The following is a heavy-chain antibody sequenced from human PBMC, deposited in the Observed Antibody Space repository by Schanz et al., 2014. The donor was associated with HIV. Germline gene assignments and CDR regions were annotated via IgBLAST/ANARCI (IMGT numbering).Heavy chain of an antibody. J-gene: IGHJ4*02. CDR2: ISYDGSNK. CDR1: GFTFSSYG. D-gene: IGHD3-22*01. V-gene: IGHV3-30*18. Sequence: QVQLVESGGGVVQPGRSLRLSCAASGFTFSSYGMQGGRTAPEQGLARVAVISYDGSNKYYADSVKGRFTISRDNSKNTLYLQLNSLRAEDTAVYYCAKDPHWNYYDSSGYPSYFDSSPPGTLVTVSS. CDR3: AKDPHWNYYDSSGYPSYFDS.